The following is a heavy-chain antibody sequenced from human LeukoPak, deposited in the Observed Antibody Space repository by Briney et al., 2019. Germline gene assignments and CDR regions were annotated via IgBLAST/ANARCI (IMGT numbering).Heavy chain of an antibody. CDR1: GFTFSSYG. CDR2: ISSRSDSI. Sequence: PGGSLRLSCAASGFTFSSYGMNWVRQAPGKRLEWVSYISSRSDSIYYADSVKGRFTISRDNAENSLYLQMNGLRDEDTAVYYCARAMRSGYDYWGQGTLVTVSS. V-gene: IGHV3-48*02. J-gene: IGHJ4*02. D-gene: IGHD5-12*01. CDR3: ARAMRSGYDY.